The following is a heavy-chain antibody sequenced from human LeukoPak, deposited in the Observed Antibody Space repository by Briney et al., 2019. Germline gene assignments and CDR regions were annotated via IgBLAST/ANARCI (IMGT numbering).Heavy chain of an antibody. V-gene: IGHV4-59*01. Sequence: SETLSLTCTVSGASISSYYWSWIRQPPGKGLEWIGYIYYSGSTNYNPSLKSRVTISVDTSKNQFSLKLTSVTAADTAVYYCARDPTYYYGSGSYRPDGMDVWGQGTTVTVSS. CDR3: ARDPTYYYGSGSYRPDGMDV. CDR2: IYYSGST. D-gene: IGHD3-10*01. CDR1: GASISSYY. J-gene: IGHJ6*02.